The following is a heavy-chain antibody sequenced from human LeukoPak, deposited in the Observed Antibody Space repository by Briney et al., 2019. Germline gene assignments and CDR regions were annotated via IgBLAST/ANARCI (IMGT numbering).Heavy chain of an antibody. CDR3: ARARTGYSSSWVDY. Sequence: SVTVSCKASGGTFISYAISWVRQAPGQGLEWMGGTIPIFDTANYAQKFQGRVTITADESTSTAYMELSSLRSEDTAVYYCARARTGYSSSWVDYWGQGTLVTVSS. V-gene: IGHV1-69*01. CDR1: GGTFISYA. CDR2: TIPIFDTA. J-gene: IGHJ4*02. D-gene: IGHD6-13*01.